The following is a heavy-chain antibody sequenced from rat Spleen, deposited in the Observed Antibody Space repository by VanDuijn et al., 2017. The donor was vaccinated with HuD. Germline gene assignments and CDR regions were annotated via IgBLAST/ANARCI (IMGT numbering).Heavy chain of an antibody. CDR2: ISSDGGRN. J-gene: IGHJ2*01. V-gene: IGHV5-25*01. CDR1: GFIFSNYY. CDR3: SPLPGSNLDY. D-gene: IGHD1-4*01. Sequence: EVQLVESGGGLVQPGRSMSLSCATSGFIFSNYYMVWVRQAPTKGLEWVATISSDGGRNFYRDSVKGRFTISRANAKSTLSLQMDSLRSEDTATYYCSPLPGSNLDYWGQGVMVTVSS.